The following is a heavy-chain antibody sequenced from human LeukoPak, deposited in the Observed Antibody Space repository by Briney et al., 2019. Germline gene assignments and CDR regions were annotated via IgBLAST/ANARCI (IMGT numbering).Heavy chain of an antibody. CDR2: INNDDVYT. J-gene: IGHJ4*02. D-gene: IGHD6-13*01. CDR3: ARGTAAAPLDY. CDR1: GFTFSDYY. Sequence: GGSLRLSCAASGFTFSDYYMSWIRQAPGKGLEWISYINNDDVYTNYADPVKGRFTISRDNAKNSLYLQMNSLRADDTAVYYCARGTAAAPLDYWGQGTLVTVSS. V-gene: IGHV3-11*03.